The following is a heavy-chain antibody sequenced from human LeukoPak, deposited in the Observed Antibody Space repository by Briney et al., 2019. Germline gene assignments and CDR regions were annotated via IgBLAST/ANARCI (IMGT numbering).Heavy chain of an antibody. CDR2: IIPILGIA. CDR1: GGTFSSYA. CDR3: ARGVSGWPAPLYYFDY. V-gene: IGHV1-69*04. Sequence: GASVKVSCKASGGTFSSYAISWVRQAPGQGLEWMGRIIPILGIANYAQKFQGRVTITRNTSISTAYMELSSLRSEDTAVYYCARGVSGWPAPLYYFDYWGQGTLVTVSS. J-gene: IGHJ4*02. D-gene: IGHD6-19*01.